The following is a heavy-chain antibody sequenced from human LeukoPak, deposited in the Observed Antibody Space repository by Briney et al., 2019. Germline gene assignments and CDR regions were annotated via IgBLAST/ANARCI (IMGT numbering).Heavy chain of an antibody. J-gene: IGHJ4*02. CDR3: ARVRSGSYFDY. CDR1: GGSISSGDCY. Sequence: SQTLSLTCTVSGGSISSGDCYWSWIRQPPGKGLEWIGYIYYSGSTYYNPSLKSRVTISVDTSKNQFSLKLSSVTAADTAVYYCARVRSGSYFDYWGQGTLVTVSS. D-gene: IGHD1-26*01. V-gene: IGHV4-30-4*01. CDR2: IYYSGST.